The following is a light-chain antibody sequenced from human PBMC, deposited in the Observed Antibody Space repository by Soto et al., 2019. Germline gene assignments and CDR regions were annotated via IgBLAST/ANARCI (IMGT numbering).Light chain of an antibody. V-gene: IGKV1-9*01. CDR1: QTISTY. CDR3: QQLRSHPVT. Sequence: DIQMTQSPSPLSASVGDRVTITCRASQTISTYLNWYQQKPGKAPKLLIYAASTLQSGVPLRLSGSGSGTSNACTIGRLQPEDFATYFWQQLRSHPVTISQGTRLEIK. CDR2: AAS. J-gene: IGKJ5*01.